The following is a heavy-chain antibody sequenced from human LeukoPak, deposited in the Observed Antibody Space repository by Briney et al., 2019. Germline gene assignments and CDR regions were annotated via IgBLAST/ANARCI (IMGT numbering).Heavy chain of an antibody. Sequence: KPSETLSLTCTVSGGSISAKSYSSDNHWGWIRQPPGKGLEWIGSIYYSGTTYYNPSLKSRVTISVDTSKNQFSLKLSSVTAADTAIYYCARLEATVLTRTIDYWGQGTLVTVSS. CDR2: IYYSGTT. V-gene: IGHV4-39*01. J-gene: IGHJ4*02. CDR1: GGSISAKSYSSDNH. CDR3: ARLEATVLTRTIDY. D-gene: IGHD4-23*01.